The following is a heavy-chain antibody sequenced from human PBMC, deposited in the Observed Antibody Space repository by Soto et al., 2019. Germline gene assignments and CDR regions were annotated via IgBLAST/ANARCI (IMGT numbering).Heavy chain of an antibody. V-gene: IGHV1-69*13. D-gene: IGHD3-9*01. CDR3: AMSYFLVIPNAFDI. CDR2: IIPIFGTA. J-gene: IGHJ3*02. Sequence: GASVKVSCKASGGTFSSYAISWVRQAPGQGLEWMGGIIPIFGTANYAQKFQGRVTITADESRSTAYMELSSLRSEDTAVYYCAMSYFLVIPNAFDIWGQGTMVTVSS. CDR1: GGTFSSYA.